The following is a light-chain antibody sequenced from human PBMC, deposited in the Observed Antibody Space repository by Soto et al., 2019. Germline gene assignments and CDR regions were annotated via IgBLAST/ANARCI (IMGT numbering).Light chain of an antibody. CDR2: GAS. J-gene: IGKJ2*01. CDR3: QQYNSSPVT. Sequence: ENVLTQSPGTLSLSPGERATLSCRASQSVSSSYVTWYQQKPGQAPRLLIYGASSRAADLPDRFGGSGSATDFTLTISRLEPEDFVVYYCQQYNSSPVTFGEGTKLEIK. V-gene: IGKV3-20*01. CDR1: QSVSSSY.